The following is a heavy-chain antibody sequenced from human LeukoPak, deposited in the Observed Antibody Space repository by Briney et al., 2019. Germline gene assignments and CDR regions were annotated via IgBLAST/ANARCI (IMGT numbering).Heavy chain of an antibody. J-gene: IGHJ5*02. CDR3: ATYRLLWFGELLNWFDP. CDR1: GYTLTELS. Sequence: ASVKVSCKVSGYTLTELSMHWVRQAPGKGLEWMGGFDPEDGETIYAQKFQGRVTMTEDTSTDTAYMELSSLRSEDTAVYYCATYRLLWFGELLNWFDPWGQGTLVTVSS. CDR2: FDPEDGET. D-gene: IGHD3-10*01. V-gene: IGHV1-24*01.